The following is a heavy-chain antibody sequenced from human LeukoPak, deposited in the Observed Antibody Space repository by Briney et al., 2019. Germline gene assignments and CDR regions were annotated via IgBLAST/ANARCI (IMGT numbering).Heavy chain of an antibody. D-gene: IGHD6-13*01. Sequence: SVKVSYKASGGTFSSYTISWVRQAPGQGLEWMGRIIPILGIANYAQKFQGRVTITADKSTSTAYMELSSLRSEDTAVYYCARGYSSSWITLDYWGQGTLVTVSS. V-gene: IGHV1-69*02. CDR2: IIPILGIA. J-gene: IGHJ4*02. CDR3: ARGYSSSWITLDY. CDR1: GGTFSSYT.